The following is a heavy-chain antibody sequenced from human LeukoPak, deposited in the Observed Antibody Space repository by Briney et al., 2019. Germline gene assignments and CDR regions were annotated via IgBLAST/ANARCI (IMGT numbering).Heavy chain of an antibody. D-gene: IGHD3-22*01. CDR2: ISYDGSNK. Sequence: PGGSLRLSCAASGFTVSSNYMSWVRQAPGKGLEWVAVISYDGSNKYYADSVKGRFTISRDNSKNTLYLQMNSLRAEDTAVYYCARGGEFYDSSGYYYEGWGQGTLVTVSS. CDR3: ARGGEFYDSSGYYYEG. V-gene: IGHV3-30*03. CDR1: GFTVSSNY. J-gene: IGHJ4*02.